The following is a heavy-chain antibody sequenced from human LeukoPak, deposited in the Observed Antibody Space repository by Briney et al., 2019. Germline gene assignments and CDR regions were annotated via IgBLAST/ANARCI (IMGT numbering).Heavy chain of an antibody. D-gene: IGHD4-23*01. J-gene: IGHJ6*02. CDR2: FYPGDSDT. Sequence: AESLKVSGTGSGYSFTSYWMAWVGQMSVRGLEWMGLFYPGDSDTRCSPSFQGQVTISADKSISTAHLQWSSLKASDTAMYYCARRQGTVISPGGMDVWGQGTTVTVSS. CDR3: ARRQGTVISPGGMDV. CDR1: GYSFTSYW. V-gene: IGHV5-51*01.